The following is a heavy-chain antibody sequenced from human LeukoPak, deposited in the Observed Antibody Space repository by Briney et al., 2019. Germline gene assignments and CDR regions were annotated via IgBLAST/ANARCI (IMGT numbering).Heavy chain of an antibody. Sequence: SETLSLTCAVSGYSISSGCYWGWIRQPPGKGLEWIGSIYHSGSTYYNPSLKSRVTISVDTSKNQFFLKLSSATAADTAVYYCARQTPSDYWGQGTLVTVSS. CDR3: ARQTPSDY. CDR1: GYSISSGCY. V-gene: IGHV4-38-2*01. J-gene: IGHJ4*02. CDR2: IYHSGST.